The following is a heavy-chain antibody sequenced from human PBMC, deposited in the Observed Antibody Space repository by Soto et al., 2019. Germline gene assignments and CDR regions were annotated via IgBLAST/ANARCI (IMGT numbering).Heavy chain of an antibody. CDR2: INPSGGST. CDR1: GYTFTTYY. CDR3: ARGLIAAAGTPLRY. V-gene: IGHV1-46*01. D-gene: IGHD6-13*01. Sequence: QVQLVQSGAEVKKPGASVKVSCKASGYTFTTYYMHWVRQAPGQGLEWMGIINPSGGSTSYAQNFHVSFTITRHTSTTTVYMELSSLSSEDTAVYYCARGLIAAAGTPLRYWGQGTLVTVSS. J-gene: IGHJ4*02.